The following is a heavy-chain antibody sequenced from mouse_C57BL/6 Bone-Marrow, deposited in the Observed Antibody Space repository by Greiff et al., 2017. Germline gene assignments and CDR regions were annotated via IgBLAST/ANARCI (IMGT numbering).Heavy chain of an antibody. CDR1: GFNIKDDY. Sequence: DVKLQESGAELVRPGASVKLSCTASGFNIKDDYMHWVKQRPEQGLEWIGWIDPENGDTEYASKFQGKATITADTSSNTAYLQLSSLTSEDTAVYYCTTDLVTTVVYFDYWGQGTTLTVSS. V-gene: IGHV14-4*01. J-gene: IGHJ2*01. D-gene: IGHD1-1*01. CDR2: IDPENGDT. CDR3: TTDLVTTVVYFDY.